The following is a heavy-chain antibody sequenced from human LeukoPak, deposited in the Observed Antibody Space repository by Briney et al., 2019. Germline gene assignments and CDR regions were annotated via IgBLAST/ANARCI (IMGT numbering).Heavy chain of an antibody. Sequence: GGSLRLSCAASGLTVSGNYMSWVRQAPEKGLEWVSVIYSGGSTYYADSVKGRFTISRDNSKNTLYLQMNSLRAEDTAVYYCAREDPDYYYYGMDVWGQGTTVTVSS. CDR2: IYSGGST. CDR3: AREDPDYYYYGMDV. J-gene: IGHJ6*02. CDR1: GLTVSGNY. V-gene: IGHV3-53*01.